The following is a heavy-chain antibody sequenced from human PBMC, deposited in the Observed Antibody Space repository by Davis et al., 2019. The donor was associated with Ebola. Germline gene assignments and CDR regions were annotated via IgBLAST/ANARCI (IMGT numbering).Heavy chain of an antibody. CDR1: GGTFSSYD. CDR3: ARRGYSSSGRVFDY. Sequence: ASVKVSCKASGGTFSSYDINWVRQATGQGLEWMGWINPNSGGTNYAQKFQGRVTMTRDTSISTAYMELSRLRSDDTAVYYCARRGYSSSGRVFDYWGQGTLVTVSS. CDR2: INPNSGGT. J-gene: IGHJ4*02. D-gene: IGHD6-13*01. V-gene: IGHV1-2*02.